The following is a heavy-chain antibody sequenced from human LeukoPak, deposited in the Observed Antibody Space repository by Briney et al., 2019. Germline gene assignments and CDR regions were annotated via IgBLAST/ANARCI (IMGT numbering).Heavy chain of an antibody. D-gene: IGHD2-15*01. CDR2: IYYSGST. CDR3: ASFYCSGGSCYQYFSYYYMDV. Sequence: PSETLSLTCTVSGGSISSYYWSWIRQPPGKGLEWIGSIYYSGSTYYNPSLKSRVTISVDTSKNQFSLKLSSVTAADTAVYYCASFYCSGGSCYQYFSYYYMDVWGKGTTVTVSS. J-gene: IGHJ6*03. CDR1: GGSISSYY. V-gene: IGHV4-59*05.